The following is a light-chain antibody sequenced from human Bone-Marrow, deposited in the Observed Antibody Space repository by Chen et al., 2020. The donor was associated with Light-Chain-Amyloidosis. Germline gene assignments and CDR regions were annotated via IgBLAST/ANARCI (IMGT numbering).Light chain of an antibody. Sequence: SYELTQPPSVSVSPGQTARITCSGDDLPTKYAYWYQQKPGQAPVLVIHRDTERPSGISARFSGSSSGTTATLTISGVQAAEEADYHCQSADSSCTYEVIFGGGTKLTVL. V-gene: IGLV3-25*02. CDR1: DLPTKY. CDR2: RDT. J-gene: IGLJ2*01. CDR3: QSADSSCTYEVI.